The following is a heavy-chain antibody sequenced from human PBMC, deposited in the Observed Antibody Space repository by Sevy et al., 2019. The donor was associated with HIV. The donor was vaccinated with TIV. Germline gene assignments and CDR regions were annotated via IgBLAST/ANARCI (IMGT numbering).Heavy chain of an antibody. V-gene: IGHV4-4*07. J-gene: IGHJ4*02. CDR2: IYPSGRT. D-gene: IGHD4-17*01. CDR1: GGSVSSYH. CDR3: ARDYYGDYGWVVDY. Sequence: SETLSLTCTVSGGSVSSYHWSWIRQPAGKGLEWIGRIYPSGRTNYNPSLKSRVTMSVDTSKNQFSLKMSSVTAADTAAYFCARDYYGDYGWVVDYWGQGTLVTVSS.